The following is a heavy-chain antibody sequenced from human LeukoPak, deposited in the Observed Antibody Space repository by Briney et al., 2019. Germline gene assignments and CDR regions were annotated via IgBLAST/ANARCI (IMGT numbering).Heavy chain of an antibody. CDR2: IYYSGST. CDR3: ARITYYYDSSGYSGY. D-gene: IGHD3-22*01. V-gene: IGHV4-39*01. J-gene: IGHJ4*02. CDR1: GGSISSSSYY. Sequence: PSETLSLTCTVSGGSISSSSYYWGWIRQPPGKGLEWIGSIYYSGSTYYNPSLKSRVTISVDTSKNQFSLKLSSVTAADTAVYYCARITYYYDSSGYSGYWGQGTLVTVSS.